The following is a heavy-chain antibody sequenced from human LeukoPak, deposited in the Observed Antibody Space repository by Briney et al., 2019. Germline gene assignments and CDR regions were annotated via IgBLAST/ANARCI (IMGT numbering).Heavy chain of an antibody. Sequence: GGSLRLSCIVSGFTFSDFFMTWIRQAPGKGLEWVSYISSSGSSIYHADSVKGRFTISRDNAKNSLYLQMSSLRVEDTAVYYCARRGTYSSSSGYYFDYWGQGTLVTVSS. D-gene: IGHD6-6*01. CDR1: GFTFSDFF. CDR3: ARRGTYSSSSGYYFDY. CDR2: ISSSGSSI. J-gene: IGHJ4*02. V-gene: IGHV3-11*04.